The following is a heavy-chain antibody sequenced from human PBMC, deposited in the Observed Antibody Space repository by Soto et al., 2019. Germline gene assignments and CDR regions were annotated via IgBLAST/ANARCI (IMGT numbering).Heavy chain of an antibody. J-gene: IGHJ4*02. CDR2: ISSGRPDI. CDR3: ARDHLGIAAGDFDL. D-gene: IGHD6-19*01. V-gene: IGHV3-21*01. CDR1: GFSFDTYN. Sequence: GCSMTLSCAASGFSFDTYNMNWVRQAPGKGLEWVSSISSGRPDIFYADSVRGRFTISRDDAKKSLFLQMNSLRADDTAVYYCARDHLGIAAGDFDLWGQGTLVTVSS.